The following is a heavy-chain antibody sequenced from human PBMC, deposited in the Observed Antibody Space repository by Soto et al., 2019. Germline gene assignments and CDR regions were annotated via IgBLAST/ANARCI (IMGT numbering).Heavy chain of an antibody. J-gene: IGHJ6*02. D-gene: IGHD3-3*01. CDR2: INQSGST. Sequence: SETLSLTCAVYGGSFSGYYWSWIRQPPGKGLEWIGEINQSGSTNYNPSFKRRVTISVGTSKDQFSLKLSSVTAADTAVYYCASPMGPAGFSYYYYYGMDVWGQGTTVTVSS. CDR3: ASPMGPAGFSYYYYYGMDV. V-gene: IGHV4-34*01. CDR1: GGSFSGYY.